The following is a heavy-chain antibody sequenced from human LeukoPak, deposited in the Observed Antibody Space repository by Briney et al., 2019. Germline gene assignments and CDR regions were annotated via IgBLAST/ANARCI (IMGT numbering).Heavy chain of an antibody. V-gene: IGHV3-23*01. J-gene: IGHJ5*02. CDR3: AKEVLGYFDLNWLDP. D-gene: IGHD3-9*01. CDR1: AFTFSSYV. Sequence: PGGSLRLSCAASAFTFSSYVMSWVRQAPGKGLEWVSAISGSGDDTHYADSVKGRFTISRDNSKNTLYLQMNSLRAEDTAVYYCAKEVLGYFDLNWLDPWGQGTLVTVSS. CDR2: ISGSGDDT.